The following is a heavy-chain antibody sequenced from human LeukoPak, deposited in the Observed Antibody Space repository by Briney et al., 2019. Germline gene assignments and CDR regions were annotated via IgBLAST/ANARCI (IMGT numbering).Heavy chain of an antibody. J-gene: IGHJ4*02. CDR3: ARDRYCSSTSCYRDFLDY. CDR2: ISAYNGNT. Sequence: GASVKVSCKASGYTFTSYGISWVRQAPGQGLEWMGWISAYNGNTNYAQKLQGRVTMTTDTPTSTAYMELRSLRSDDTAVYYCARDRYCSSTSCYRDFLDYWGQGTLVTVSS. V-gene: IGHV1-18*01. D-gene: IGHD2-2*02. CDR1: GYTFTSYG.